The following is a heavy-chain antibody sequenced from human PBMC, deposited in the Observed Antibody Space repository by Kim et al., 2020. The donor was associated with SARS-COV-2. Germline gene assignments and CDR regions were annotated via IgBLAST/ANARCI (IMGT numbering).Heavy chain of an antibody. CDR1: GFYFGGYS. CDR3: ARGPHSSGWF. V-gene: IGHV3-30*04. CDR2: ISHDGSDQ. Sequence: GGSLRLSCAASGFYFGGYSVHWVRQAPGKGLDWVALISHDGSDQYYADSVKGRFTISRENSRNTLYLEMNSPRVEDTAVYYCARGPHSSGWF. D-gene: IGHD3-22*01. J-gene: IGHJ5*01.